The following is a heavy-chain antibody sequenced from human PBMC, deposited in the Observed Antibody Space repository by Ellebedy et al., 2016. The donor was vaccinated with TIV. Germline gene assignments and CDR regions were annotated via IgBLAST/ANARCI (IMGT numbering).Heavy chain of an antibody. CDR2: IGGSGGST. D-gene: IGHD2-15*01. J-gene: IGHJ2*01. CDR1: GFTFSSYA. V-gene: IGHV3-23*01. Sequence: GGSLRLSXAASGFTFSSYAMTWVRQAPGKGLEWVSAIGGSGGSTNYADSVKGRFTISRDNSKNTLYLQMNSLRAEDTAVYYCAKVENPVRYWYFDLWGRGTLVTVSS. CDR3: AKVENPVRYWYFDL.